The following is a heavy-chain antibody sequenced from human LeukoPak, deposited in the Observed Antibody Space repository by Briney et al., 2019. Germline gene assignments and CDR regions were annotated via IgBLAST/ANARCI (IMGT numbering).Heavy chain of an antibody. Sequence: KSGGSLRLSCAASGFTFSSYSMNWVRQAPGKGLEWVSSISSSSSYIYYADSVKGRFTISRDNAKNSLYLQMNSLRAEDTAVYYCARDFRGVGGFDYWGQGPLVPVSS. V-gene: IGHV3-21*01. J-gene: IGHJ4*02. CDR3: ARDFRGVGGFDY. CDR2: ISSSSSYI. D-gene: IGHD3-16*01. CDR1: GFTFSSYS.